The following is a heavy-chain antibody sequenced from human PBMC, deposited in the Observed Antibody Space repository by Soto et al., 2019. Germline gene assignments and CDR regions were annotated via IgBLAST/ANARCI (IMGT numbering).Heavy chain of an antibody. D-gene: IGHD1-26*01. CDR1: GNTFTYRY. V-gene: IGHV1-45*02. CDR2: ITPFIGDV. J-gene: IGHJ4*02. CDR3: ASGGAGSGPFTWELPDH. Sequence: QMQLVQPGAEGKKTGSSVTVSCKALGNTFTYRYLHWVRQAPGQALELMGWITPFIGDVHYAKKFQERVTITRDRSIKTAYMQMSSLRSEDTAMYCCASGGAGSGPFTWELPDHWGQGTLVTVSS.